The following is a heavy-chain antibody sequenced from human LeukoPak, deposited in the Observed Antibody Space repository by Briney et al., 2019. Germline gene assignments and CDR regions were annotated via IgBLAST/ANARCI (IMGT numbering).Heavy chain of an antibody. V-gene: IGHV4-34*01. D-gene: IGHD6-19*01. Sequence: SETLSLTCAVYGGYFSGYYWSWIRQPPGKGLEWIGEINHSGSTNYNPSLKSRVTISVDTSKNQFSLKLSSVTAADTAVYYCARGEQQWLDLPICSYWGQGTLVTVSS. J-gene: IGHJ4*02. CDR1: GGYFSGYY. CDR3: ARGEQQWLDLPICSY. CDR2: INHSGST.